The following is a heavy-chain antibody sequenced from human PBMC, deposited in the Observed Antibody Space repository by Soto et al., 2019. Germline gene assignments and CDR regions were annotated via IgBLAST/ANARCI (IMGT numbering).Heavy chain of an antibody. V-gene: IGHV3-33*01. CDR2: IWYDGSNK. CDR1: GFTFSSYG. Sequence: GGSLRLSCAASGFTFSSYGMHWVRQAPGKGLEWVAVIWYDGSNKYYADSVKGRFTISRDNSKNTLYLQMNSLRAEDTAVYYCARWGLGVDTAMVKLSYFDYWGQGTLVTVSS. J-gene: IGHJ4*02. D-gene: IGHD5-18*01. CDR3: ARWGLGVDTAMVKLSYFDY.